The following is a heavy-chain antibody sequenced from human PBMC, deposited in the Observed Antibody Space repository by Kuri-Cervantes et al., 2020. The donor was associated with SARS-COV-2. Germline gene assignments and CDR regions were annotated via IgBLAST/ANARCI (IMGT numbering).Heavy chain of an antibody. V-gene: IGHV3-23*01. Sequence: ESLKISCAASGFTFSSYAMSWVRQAPGKGLEWVSAISGSGGSTYYADSVKGRFTISRDNSKNTLYLQMNSLRAEDTAVYYCAKASWFGELLVPSDYWGQGTLVTVSS. D-gene: IGHD3-10*01. CDR2: ISGSGGST. CDR3: AKASWFGELLVPSDY. CDR1: GFTFSSYA. J-gene: IGHJ4*02.